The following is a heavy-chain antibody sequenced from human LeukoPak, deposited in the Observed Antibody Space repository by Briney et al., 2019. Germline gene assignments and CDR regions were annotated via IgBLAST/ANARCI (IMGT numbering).Heavy chain of an antibody. D-gene: IGHD1-14*01. CDR1: GGSVSSGSYY. J-gene: IGHJ5*02. CDR2: IYYSGST. V-gene: IGHV4-61*01. CDR3: ARDLGSALTTDPGGWFDP. Sequence: SETLSLTCTVSGGSVSSGSYYWSWIRQPPGKGLEWIGYIYYSGSTNYNPSLKSRVTISVDTSKNQFSLKLSSVTAADTAVYYCARDLGSALTTDPGGWFDPWGQGTLVTVSS.